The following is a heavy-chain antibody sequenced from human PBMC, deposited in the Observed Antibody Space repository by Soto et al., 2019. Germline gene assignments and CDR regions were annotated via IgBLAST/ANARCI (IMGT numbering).Heavy chain of an antibody. J-gene: IGHJ4*02. CDR2: ISSSSTI. D-gene: IGHD1-1*01. V-gene: IGHV3-48*02. Sequence: EVQLVESGGGLVQPGGSLRLSCAASGFTFSSYSMNWVRQAPGKGLEWVSYISSSSTIYYADSVKGRFTISRDNAKNSLYLQMNSLRDEDTAVYYCARAGLERRPPRYFDYWGQGTLVTVSS. CDR1: GFTFSSYS. CDR3: ARAGLERRPPRYFDY.